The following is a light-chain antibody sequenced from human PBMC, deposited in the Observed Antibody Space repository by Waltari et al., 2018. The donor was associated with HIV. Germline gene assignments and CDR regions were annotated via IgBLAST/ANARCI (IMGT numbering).Light chain of an antibody. V-gene: IGKV4-1*01. J-gene: IGKJ2*03. CDR1: QTVLYNSNNKNY. CDR2: WAS. Sequence: DIVMTQSTDSLAVSLGERASINCKSSQTVLYNSNNKNYLAWYQQKPGQPPKLLFYWASTRQSGVPDRFSGSGSGTDFTLTISSLQAEDVAVYYCQQYYDTFHSFGQGTKLEIK. CDR3: QQYYDTFHS.